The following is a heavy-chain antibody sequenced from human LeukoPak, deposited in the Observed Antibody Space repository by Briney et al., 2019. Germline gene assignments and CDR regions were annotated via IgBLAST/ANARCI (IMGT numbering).Heavy chain of an antibody. J-gene: IGHJ6*03. CDR2: INPSDGNT. CDR3: ARRVYCSSTSCYLYYYYMDV. CDR1: GYTFTTYY. V-gene: IGHV1-46*03. Sequence: ASVKVSCKASGYTFTTYYMHWVRQAPGQGLEWMGIINPSDGNTNYAQKFQDRVTMTRDTSTSTVYMELSSLRSEDTAVYYCARRVYCSSTSCYLYYYYMDVWGGGTTVTVSS. D-gene: IGHD2-2*01.